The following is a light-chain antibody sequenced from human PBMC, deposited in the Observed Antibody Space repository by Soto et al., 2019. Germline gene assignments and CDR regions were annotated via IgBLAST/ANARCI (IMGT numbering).Light chain of an antibody. V-gene: IGLV2-14*01. CDR3: SSSTGISTLV. CDR1: TSDIGTYNY. CDR2: EVS. Sequence: HSVLTQPASVSGSPGQSITISCTGTTSDIGTYNYVSWYQQHAGRAPKLIIYEVSHRPSGVSNRFSGSKSGSTASLTISGLQAEELAHYFCSSSTGISTLVFATGPKVTVL. J-gene: IGLJ1*01.